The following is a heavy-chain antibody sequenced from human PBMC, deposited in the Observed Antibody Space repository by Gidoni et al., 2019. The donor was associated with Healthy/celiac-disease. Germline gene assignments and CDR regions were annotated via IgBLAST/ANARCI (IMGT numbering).Heavy chain of an antibody. CDR2: IGTAGDT. V-gene: IGHV3-13*01. Sequence: EVQLVESGGGLVQPGGSLRLSCAASGFTFSSYDMHWVSQATGKGLEWVSAIGTAGDTYYPGSVKGRFTISRENAKNSLYLQMNSLRAEDTAVYYCARASSGSYGYWGQGTLVTVSS. CDR1: GFTFSSYD. CDR3: ARASSGSYGY. D-gene: IGHD1-26*01. J-gene: IGHJ4*02.